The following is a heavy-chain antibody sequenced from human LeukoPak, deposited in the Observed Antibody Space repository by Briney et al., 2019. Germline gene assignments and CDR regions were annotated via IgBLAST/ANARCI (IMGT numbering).Heavy chain of an antibody. D-gene: IGHD1-26*01. CDR3: AREVSVGNWFDP. Sequence: SVKVSCKASGGTFSSYAISWVRQAPGQGLEWMGGIIPIFGTANYAQKFQGRVTITADKSTSTAYMEQSSLRSEDTAVYYCAREVSVGNWFDPWGQGTLVTVSS. CDR2: IIPIFGTA. V-gene: IGHV1-69*06. CDR1: GGTFSSYA. J-gene: IGHJ5*02.